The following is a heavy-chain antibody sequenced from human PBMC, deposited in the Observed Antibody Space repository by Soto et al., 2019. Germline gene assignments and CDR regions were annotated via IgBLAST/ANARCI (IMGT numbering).Heavy chain of an antibody. Sequence: QVQLVESGGGVVQPGRSLRLSCAASGFTFSSYGMHWVHQAPGKGLEWVAVIWYDGSNKYYADSVKGRFTISRDNSKNTLYLQMNSLRAEDTAVYYCARDGGTGDTIFGVATDYGMDVWGQGTTVTVSS. CDR3: ARDGGTGDTIFGVATDYGMDV. CDR1: GFTFSSYG. D-gene: IGHD3-3*01. CDR2: IWYDGSNK. V-gene: IGHV3-33*01. J-gene: IGHJ6*02.